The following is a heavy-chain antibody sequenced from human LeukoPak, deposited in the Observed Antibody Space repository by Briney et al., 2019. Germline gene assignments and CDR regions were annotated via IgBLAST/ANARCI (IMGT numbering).Heavy chain of an antibody. CDR3: ARASRSGIAVAGIRGNFDY. J-gene: IGHJ4*02. Sequence: GASVKVSCKASGYTFTSYGISWVRQAPGQGLEWMGIINPSGGSISYAQKFQGRVTMTRDTSTSTVYMELSSLRSEDTAVYYCARASRSGIAVAGIRGNFDYWGQGTLVTVSS. D-gene: IGHD6-19*01. CDR2: INPSGGSI. V-gene: IGHV1-46*01. CDR1: GYTFTSYG.